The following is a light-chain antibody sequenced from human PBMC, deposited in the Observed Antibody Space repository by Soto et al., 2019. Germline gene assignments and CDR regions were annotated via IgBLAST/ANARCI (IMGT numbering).Light chain of an antibody. Sequence: QSVLTQSASVSGSPGQSITISCTGSSSDVGSSNLVSWYQHHPGKAPKLMIYEGTRRPSGVSNRFSGSKSGSTASLTISALQAEDEVDYYCSSYAGSSTFVFGTGTKVTVL. J-gene: IGLJ1*01. CDR1: SSDVGSSNL. V-gene: IGLV2-23*01. CDR3: SSYAGSSTFV. CDR2: EGT.